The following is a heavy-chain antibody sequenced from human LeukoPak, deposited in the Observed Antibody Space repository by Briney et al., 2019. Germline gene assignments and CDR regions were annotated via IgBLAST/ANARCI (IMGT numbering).Heavy chain of an antibody. CDR2: IKQDGSEK. V-gene: IGHV3-7*01. CDR3: ARVGYNWNDVVAFDI. Sequence: GGSLRLSCAASGFTFSSYWMSWVRQAPGKGLEWVANIKQDGSEKYYVDSVKGRFTISRDNAKNSLYLQMNSLRAEDTAVYYCARVGYNWNDVVAFDIWGQGTMVTVSS. J-gene: IGHJ3*02. CDR1: GFTFSSYW. D-gene: IGHD1-20*01.